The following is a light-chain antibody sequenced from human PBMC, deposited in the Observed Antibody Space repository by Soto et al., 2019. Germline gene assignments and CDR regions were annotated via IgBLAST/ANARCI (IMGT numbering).Light chain of an antibody. V-gene: IGLV2-14*01. CDR2: EVS. CDR3: SSYTSSSTLV. Sequence: QSALTQPASVSGSPGQSITISCTGTSSDVGGYNYVSWYQQHPGKAPKLMIYEVSNRPSGVSNRFSGSKSGNTASLPISGLQAENGADYYCSSYTSSSTLVFGTGTKLT. CDR1: SSDVGGYNY. J-gene: IGLJ1*01.